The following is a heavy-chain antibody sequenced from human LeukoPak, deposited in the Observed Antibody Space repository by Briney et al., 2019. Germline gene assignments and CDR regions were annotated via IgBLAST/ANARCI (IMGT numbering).Heavy chain of an antibody. CDR2: IYSRGST. J-gene: IGHJ6*03. CDR1: GGSISSYY. Sequence: PSDTLSLTCTVSGGSISSYYWSWIRQPPGKGLEWIGYIYSRGSTDYNPSLKSRVTISVDTSRNQFSLKLSSVTAADTAVYYCARSREWELRLYYYYMDVWGKGTTVTVSS. CDR3: ARSREWELRLYYYYMDV. V-gene: IGHV4-59*07. D-gene: IGHD1-26*01.